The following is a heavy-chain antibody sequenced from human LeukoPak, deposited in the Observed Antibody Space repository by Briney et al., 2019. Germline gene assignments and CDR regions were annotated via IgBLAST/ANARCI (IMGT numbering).Heavy chain of an antibody. CDR3: ARDSAAAGSYYFYGLGV. J-gene: IGHJ6*02. CDR1: GYTFTAYN. Sequence: GASVRVSCKASGYTFTAYNLHWVRQAPGQGLGWMGWINPDSGGTKYAQKFQGGVTATRDTSISAAYMELSSLRSDDTAVYFCARDSAAAGSYYFYGLGVWGQGTTVTVSS. V-gene: IGHV1-2*02. D-gene: IGHD6-13*01. CDR2: INPDSGGT.